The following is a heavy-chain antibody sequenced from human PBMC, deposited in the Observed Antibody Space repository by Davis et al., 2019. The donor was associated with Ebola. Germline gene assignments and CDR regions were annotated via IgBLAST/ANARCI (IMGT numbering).Heavy chain of an antibody. V-gene: IGHV6-1*01. CDR3: ARGWLQSGMDV. CDR1: GDSVSTNIG. CDR2: TYYNSKWYN. D-gene: IGHD6-19*01. Sequence: HSQTHSLTCAISGDSVSTNIGWNWIRQSPSRGLEWLGRTYYNSKWYNDYAVSVKSRITINPDTAKNQVSLQMNSVTPEDTAVYYCARGWLQSGMDVWGKGTTVTVSS. J-gene: IGHJ6*04.